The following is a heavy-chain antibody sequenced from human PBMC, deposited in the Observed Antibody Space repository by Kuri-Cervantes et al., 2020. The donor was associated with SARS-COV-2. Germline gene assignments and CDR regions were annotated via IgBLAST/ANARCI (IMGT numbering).Heavy chain of an antibody. Sequence: GESLKISCAASGFTFSSYAMHWVRQAPGKGLEWVAVISYDGSNKYYADSVKGRFTISRDNAKNSLYLQMNSLRDEDTAVYYCARDSYGYLFSGMDVWGQGTTVTVSS. CDR2: ISYDGSNK. CDR1: GFTFSSYA. CDR3: ARDSYGYLFSGMDV. V-gene: IGHV3-30*07. J-gene: IGHJ6*02. D-gene: IGHD5-18*01.